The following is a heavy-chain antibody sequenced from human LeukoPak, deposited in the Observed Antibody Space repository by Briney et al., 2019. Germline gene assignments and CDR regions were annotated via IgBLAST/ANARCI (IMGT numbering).Heavy chain of an antibody. J-gene: IGHJ5*02. CDR1: GYSFTSYW. V-gene: IGHV5-51*01. CDR3: AGHPSPGIAAAGIGGWFDP. CDR2: IYPGDSDT. D-gene: IGHD6-13*01. Sequence: GESLKISCKGSGYSFTSYWIGWVRQMPGKGLEWMGIIYPGDSDTRYSPSFQGQVTISADKSISTAYLQWSSLKASDTAMYYCAGHPSPGIAAAGIGGWFDPWGQGTLVTVSS.